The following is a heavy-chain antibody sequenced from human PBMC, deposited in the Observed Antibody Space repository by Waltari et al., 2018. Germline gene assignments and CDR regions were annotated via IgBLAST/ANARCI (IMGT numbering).Heavy chain of an antibody. Sequence: EVQLVESGGGLVQPGGYLRLSCAASGFTFSSHWMHWVRQAPGKGLVWGSRIKVDGSSTRYADSVKGRFTISRDNAKNTLYLQMTSLRAEDTAVYYCARDGVGAGHDLDYWGQGTLVTVSS. D-gene: IGHD1-26*01. J-gene: IGHJ4*02. CDR3: ARDGVGAGHDLDY. V-gene: IGHV3-74*01. CDR1: GFTFSSHW. CDR2: IKVDGSST.